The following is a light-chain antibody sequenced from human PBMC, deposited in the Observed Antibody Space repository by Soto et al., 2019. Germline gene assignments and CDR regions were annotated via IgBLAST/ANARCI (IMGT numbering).Light chain of an antibody. CDR2: GNN. J-gene: IGLJ2*01. Sequence: QSVLTQPPSVSGAPGRRVTISCTGSSSNIGAGYDVHWYQQLPGTAPKLLIYGNNNRPSGVPDRFSGSKSGTSASLAITGLQAEDEADYYCQSYDSSLSGRVVFGGGTKLTVL. CDR3: QSYDSSLSGRVV. V-gene: IGLV1-40*01. CDR1: SSNIGAGYD.